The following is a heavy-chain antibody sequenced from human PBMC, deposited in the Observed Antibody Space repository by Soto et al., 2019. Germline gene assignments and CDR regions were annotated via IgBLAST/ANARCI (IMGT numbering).Heavy chain of an antibody. D-gene: IGHD2-2*01. J-gene: IGHJ4*02. CDR3: ARVTSYGGYQLDGGVDY. CDR2: ISSSSSYI. CDR1: GFTFSSYS. Sequence: EVQLVESGGGLVKRGGSLRLSCAASGFTFSSYSMNWVRQAPGKGLEWVSSISSSSSYIYYADSVKGRFTISRDNAKNSLYLQMNSLRAEDTAVYYCARVTSYGGYQLDGGVDYWGQGTLVTVSS. V-gene: IGHV3-21*01.